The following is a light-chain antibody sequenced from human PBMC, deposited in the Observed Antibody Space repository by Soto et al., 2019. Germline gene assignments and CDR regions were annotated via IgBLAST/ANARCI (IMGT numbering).Light chain of an antibody. V-gene: IGKV1-5*03. J-gene: IGKJ1*01. CDR3: QQYNSYWT. CDR2: KAS. Sequence: DIQMTQSPSTLSASVGDRVTITCRASQSISSWLAWYQQKPGKAPKLLIYKASSLESGVPSRFSGSGSGTAFTLTISSLQPDAFATYYCQQYNSYWTFGQGTKVEIK. CDR1: QSISSW.